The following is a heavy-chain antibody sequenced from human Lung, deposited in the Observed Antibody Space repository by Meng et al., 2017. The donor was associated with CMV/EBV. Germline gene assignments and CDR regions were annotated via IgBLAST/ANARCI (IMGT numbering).Heavy chain of an antibody. Sequence: QVQLQRWGEGLLKPSETLSLTWAVYGGSFSGYYWSWIRQPPGKGLEWIGEINHSGSTNYNPSLKSRVTISVDTSKNQFSLKLSSVTAADTAVYYCARGFLSFVRVFDYWGQGTLVTVSS. J-gene: IGHJ4*02. V-gene: IGHV4-34*01. CDR1: GGSFSGYY. CDR2: INHSGST. CDR3: ARGFLSFVRVFDY. D-gene: IGHD2/OR15-2a*01.